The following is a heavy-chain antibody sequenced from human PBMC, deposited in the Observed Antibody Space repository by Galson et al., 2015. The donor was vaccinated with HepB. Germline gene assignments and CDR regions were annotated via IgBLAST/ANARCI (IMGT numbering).Heavy chain of an antibody. D-gene: IGHD4-17*01. V-gene: IGHV1-69*13. CDR1: GGTFSSYA. J-gene: IGHJ5*02. CDR2: IIPIFGTA. CDR3: ARDANYGDYVWWFDP. Sequence: SVKVSCKASGGTFSSYAISWVRQAPGQGLEWMGGIIPIFGTANYAQKFQGRVTITADESTSTAYMELSSLRSEDTAVYYCARDANYGDYVWWFDPWGQGTLVTVSS.